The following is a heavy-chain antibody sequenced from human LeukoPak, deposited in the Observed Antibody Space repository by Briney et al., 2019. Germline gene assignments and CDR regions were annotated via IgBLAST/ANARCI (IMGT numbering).Heavy chain of an antibody. D-gene: IGHD1-14*01. J-gene: IGHJ6*03. CDR1: KFSFSAYG. CDR2: ISSGTTYI. Sequence: PGGSLRLHCSASKFSFSAYGMTWVRQAPGKGLEWVSSISSGTTYIKYADSVKGRFTTSRDDAKSSLFLQMNSLRADDTAVYYCARPGRGPGDFYYMDVWGKGTTVTVSS. CDR3: ARPGRGPGDFYYMDV. V-gene: IGHV3-21*06.